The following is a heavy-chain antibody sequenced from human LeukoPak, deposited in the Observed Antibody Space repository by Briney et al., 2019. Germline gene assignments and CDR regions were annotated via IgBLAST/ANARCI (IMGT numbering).Heavy chain of an antibody. D-gene: IGHD3-10*01. Sequence: TSQTLSLTCTVSGVSISSGGYYWSWIRQHPGKGLEWIGYIYYSGSTYYNPSLKSRVTISVDTSKNQFSLKLSSVTAADTAVYYCARSGSGSTYYFDYWGQGTLVTVSS. CDR3: ARSGSGSTYYFDY. J-gene: IGHJ4*02. V-gene: IGHV4-31*03. CDR2: IYYSGST. CDR1: GVSISSGGYY.